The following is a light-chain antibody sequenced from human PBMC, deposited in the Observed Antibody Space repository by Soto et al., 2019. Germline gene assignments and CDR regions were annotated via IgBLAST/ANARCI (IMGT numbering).Light chain of an antibody. CDR3: QQYNNWPLTWT. CDR1: QSVSSN. J-gene: IGKJ1*01. V-gene: IGKV3-15*01. Sequence: EIVITQSPATLSVSPGERATLSCRASQSVSSNLAWYQQKPGQAPRLLIYGASTRATGIPARFSGSGSGTEFTLTISSLQXEDFAVYYCQQYNNWPLTWTFGQGTKVDIK. CDR2: GAS.